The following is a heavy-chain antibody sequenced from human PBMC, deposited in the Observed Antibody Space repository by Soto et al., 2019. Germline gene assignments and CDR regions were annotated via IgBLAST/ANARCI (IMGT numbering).Heavy chain of an antibody. CDR3: ARHIAAAGDFDY. J-gene: IGHJ4*02. Sequence: SETLSLTCTVSGGSISSYYWSWIRQPPGKGLEWIGYIYYSGSTNYNPSLKSRVTISVDTSKNQFSLKLSSVTAADTAVYYCARHIAAAGDFDYWGQGTLVTVSS. V-gene: IGHV4-59*08. CDR1: GGSISSYY. CDR2: IYYSGST. D-gene: IGHD6-13*01.